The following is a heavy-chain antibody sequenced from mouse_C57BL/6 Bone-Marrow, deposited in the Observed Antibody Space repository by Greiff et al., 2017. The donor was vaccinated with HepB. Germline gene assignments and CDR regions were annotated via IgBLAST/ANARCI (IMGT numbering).Heavy chain of an antibody. CDR2: ISDGGSYT. D-gene: IGHD1-1*01. J-gene: IGHJ3*01. V-gene: IGHV5-4*01. CDR3: ARRGSPSFAY. Sequence: EVQLVESGGGLVKPGGSLKLSCAASGFTFSSYAMSWVRQTPEKRLEWVATISDGGSYTYYPDNVKGRFTISRDNAKNNLYLQMSHLKSEDTAMYYCARRGSPSFAYWGQGTLVTVSA. CDR1: GFTFSSYA.